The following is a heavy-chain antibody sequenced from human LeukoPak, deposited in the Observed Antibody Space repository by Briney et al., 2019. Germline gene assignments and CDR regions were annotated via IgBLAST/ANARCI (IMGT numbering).Heavy chain of an antibody. J-gene: IGHJ4*02. V-gene: IGHV3-30*18. CDR1: GFTFISYG. CDR2: ISYDGSNK. D-gene: IGHD6-13*01. Sequence: GGSLRLSCAASGFTFISYGMHWVRQGPGKGLEGVAVISYDGSNKYYADSVKGRFTISRDNSQSTLYLQMNSLRAEDTAVYYCAKDQKQQLVTYYFDYWGQGTLVTVSS. CDR3: AKDQKQQLVTYYFDY.